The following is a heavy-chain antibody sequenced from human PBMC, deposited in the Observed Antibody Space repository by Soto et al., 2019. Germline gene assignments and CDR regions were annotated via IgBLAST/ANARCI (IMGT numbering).Heavy chain of an antibody. V-gene: IGHV1-18*01. CDR3: AREGPAPYYYYGMDV. CDR1: GYSFTTYG. J-gene: IGHJ6*02. CDR2: ISGYNGNT. Sequence: QVQLVQSGGEVKKPGASVKVSCKTSGYSFTTYGISWVRQAPGQGLEWMGWISGYNGNTHYAQKFQGRVSMTTDTPTSTAYMELRSLGSDDTAVYYCAREGPAPYYYYGMDVWGQGTTVTVSS.